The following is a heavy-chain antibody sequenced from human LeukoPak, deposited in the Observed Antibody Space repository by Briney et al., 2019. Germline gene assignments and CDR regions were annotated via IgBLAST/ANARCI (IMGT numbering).Heavy chain of an antibody. D-gene: IGHD6-13*01. V-gene: IGHV4-59*08. J-gene: IGHJ4*02. CDR2: IYYSGST. CDR3: ARHDSSSWSDVFDY. CDR1: GGSISSYY. Sequence: PSETLSLTCTVSGGSISSYYWSWIRQPPGKGLEWSGYIYYSGSTNYNPSLKSRVTISVDTSKNQFSLKLSSVTAADTAVYYCARHDSSSWSDVFDYWGQGTLVTVSS.